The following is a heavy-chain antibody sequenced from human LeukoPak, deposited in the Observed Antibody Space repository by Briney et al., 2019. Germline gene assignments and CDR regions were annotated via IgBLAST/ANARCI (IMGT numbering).Heavy chain of an antibody. D-gene: IGHD3-10*01. J-gene: IGHJ4*02. CDR2: ISDNGGRT. CDR1: GFTFSSYA. V-gene: IGHV3-23*01. Sequence: GGSLRLSCAASGFTFSSYAMNWVRQAPGKGLEWVSLISDNGGRTYYADSVKGRFTISRDNSKNMMNLQMNSLRAEDTAVYYCAKDPGFYGSGTYSYFDYWGQGSLVTVSS. CDR3: AKDPGFYGSGTYSYFDY.